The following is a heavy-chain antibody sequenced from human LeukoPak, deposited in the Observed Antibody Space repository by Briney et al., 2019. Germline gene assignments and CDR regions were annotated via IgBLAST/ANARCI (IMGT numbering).Heavy chain of an antibody. CDR1: GYTFTVYY. Sequence: ASVKVSCKASGYTFTVYYMHWVRQATGQGLEWMGWMNPNSGNTGYAQKFQGRVTMTRNTSISTAYMELSSLRSEDTAVYYCARVRRLRYFDWLFAINWFDPWGQGTLVTVSS. CDR2: MNPNSGNT. V-gene: IGHV1-8*02. D-gene: IGHD3-9*01. J-gene: IGHJ5*02. CDR3: ARVRRLRYFDWLFAINWFDP.